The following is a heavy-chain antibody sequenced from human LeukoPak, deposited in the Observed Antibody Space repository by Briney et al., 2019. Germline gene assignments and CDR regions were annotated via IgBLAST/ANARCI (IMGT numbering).Heavy chain of an antibody. V-gene: IGHV4-61*01. D-gene: IGHD6-19*01. CDR2: IYYSGNT. CDR1: GGSVSSGSYY. Sequence: SETLSLTCTVSGGSVSSGSYYWSWIRQPPGKGLEWIGYIYYSGNTNYNPSLKSRVTISVDTSKNQFSLKLSSVTAADTAVYYCARGLADWGQGTLVTVSS. J-gene: IGHJ4*02. CDR3: ARGLAD.